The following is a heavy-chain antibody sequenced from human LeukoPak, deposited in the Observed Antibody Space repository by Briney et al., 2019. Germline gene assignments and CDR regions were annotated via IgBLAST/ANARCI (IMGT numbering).Heavy chain of an antibody. J-gene: IGHJ5*02. CDR1: GFTFSSYG. V-gene: IGHV3-30*02. D-gene: IGHD6-19*01. CDR2: IRYDGSNK. CDR3: AKALPQWLGPHNWFDP. Sequence: GGSLRLSCAASGFTFSSYGMHWVRQAPGKGLEWVAFIRYDGSNKYYADSVKGRFTISRDNSKNTLYLQMNSLRAEDTAVYYCAKALPQWLGPHNWFDPWGQGTLVTVSS.